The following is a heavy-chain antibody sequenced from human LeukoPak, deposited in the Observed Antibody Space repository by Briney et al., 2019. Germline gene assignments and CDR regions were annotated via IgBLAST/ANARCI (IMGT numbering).Heavy chain of an antibody. Sequence: GRSLRLSCAASGFTFSSYGMHWVRQAPGKGLEWVAVIWYDGSNKYYADSVKGRFTIPRDNSKNTLYLQMNSLRAEDTAVYYCARDLRWGGHGRGFDYWGQGTLVTVSS. D-gene: IGHD5-24*01. J-gene: IGHJ4*02. CDR3: ARDLRWGGHGRGFDY. CDR1: GFTFSSYG. CDR2: IWYDGSNK. V-gene: IGHV3-33*01.